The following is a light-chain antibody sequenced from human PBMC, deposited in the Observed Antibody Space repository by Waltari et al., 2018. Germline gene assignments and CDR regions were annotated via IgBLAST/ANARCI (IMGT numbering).Light chain of an antibody. CDR3: SSYTSSSTRV. J-gene: IGLJ3*02. CDR1: SGHTSYA. CDR2: VNSDGEH. Sequence: QLLVTQSPSASASLGASVKLTCTLSSGHTSYAIAWHQHQSEKGPRFLMSVNSDGEHPKGDGIPGRFSGSKSGNTASLTISGLQAEDEADYYCSSYTSSSTRVFGGGTKLTVL. V-gene: IGLV4-69*01.